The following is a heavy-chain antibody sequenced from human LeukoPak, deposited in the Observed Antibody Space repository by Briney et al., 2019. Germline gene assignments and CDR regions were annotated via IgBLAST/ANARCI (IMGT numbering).Heavy chain of an antibody. Sequence: GASVKVSCKASGFTFNAYYIHWVRQAPGQGLEWMGWINPNTGDTNFAQKFQGRVAMTRDTSLSTAYMDLSRLTSDDTAVYYCARESSYGSDYYYYYMDVWGKGTTVTVSS. CDR2: INPNTGDT. D-gene: IGHD3-10*01. J-gene: IGHJ6*03. CDR1: GFTFNAYY. CDR3: ARESSYGSDYYYYYMDV. V-gene: IGHV1-2*02.